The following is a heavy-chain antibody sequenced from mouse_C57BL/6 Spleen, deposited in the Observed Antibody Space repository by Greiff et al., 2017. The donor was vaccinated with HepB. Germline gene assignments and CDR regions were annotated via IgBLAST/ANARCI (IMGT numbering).Heavy chain of an antibody. Sequence: VKLQESGPELVKPGASVKISCKASGYAFSSSWMNWVKQRPGKGLEWIGRIYPGDGDTNYNGKFKGKATLTADKSSSTAYMQLSSLTSEDSAVYFCARLGGDAMDYWGQGTSVTVSS. V-gene: IGHV1-82*01. CDR1: GYAFSSSW. D-gene: IGHD4-1*01. J-gene: IGHJ4*01. CDR2: IYPGDGDT. CDR3: ARLGGDAMDY.